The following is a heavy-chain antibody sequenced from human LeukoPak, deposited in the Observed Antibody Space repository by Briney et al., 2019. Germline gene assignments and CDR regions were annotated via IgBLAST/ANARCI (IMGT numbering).Heavy chain of an antibody. CDR3: AALGELVDIVAPVYGMDV. V-gene: IGHV1-46*01. CDR1: GDTFTNYY. Sequence: ASLKLSCKASGDTFTNYYMHWVRQTPGQGLEWMGIINPSGGTTSYAQKFQGIVTMTRKSTTSTVYMELSSLSSEDTAVYYCAALGELVDIVAPVYGMDVWGQGTTVTVSS. CDR2: INPSGGTT. D-gene: IGHD5-12*01. J-gene: IGHJ6*02.